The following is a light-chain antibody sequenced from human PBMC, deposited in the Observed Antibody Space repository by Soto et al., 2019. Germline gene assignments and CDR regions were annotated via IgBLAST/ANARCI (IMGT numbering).Light chain of an antibody. V-gene: IGKV1-27*01. CDR2: SAS. CDR1: QDISVY. J-gene: IGKJ5*01. Sequence: DIQMTQSPSSLSASVGDRVTITCRASQDISVYLAWYQQKPGKVHKLLIYSASTLQSGVPSRFSGSGSGTDFTLTIRSLQPEDVATYYCQKVHTAHLTFGQGTRLEIK. CDR3: QKVHTAHLT.